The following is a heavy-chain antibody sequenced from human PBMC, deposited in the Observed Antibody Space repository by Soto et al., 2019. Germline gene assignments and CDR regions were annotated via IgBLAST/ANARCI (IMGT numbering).Heavy chain of an antibody. CDR1: GFTFENYA. Sequence: GGSLRLSCVASGFTFENYAMSWVRQAPGKGLEWVSAISGSGGTTYYSDSVKGRFTISRDNSKNTVYLQMNDLRVEDAAEYFCTKDSWAIFGVPAGEYYAMDVWGQGTTVTVSS. CDR2: ISGSGGTT. CDR3: TKDSWAIFGVPAGEYYAMDV. V-gene: IGHV3-23*01. D-gene: IGHD3-3*01. J-gene: IGHJ6*02.